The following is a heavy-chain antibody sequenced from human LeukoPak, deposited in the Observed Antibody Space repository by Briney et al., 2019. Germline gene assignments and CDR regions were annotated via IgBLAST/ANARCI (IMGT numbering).Heavy chain of an antibody. Sequence: SETLSLTCTVSGGYISSDYCNWIWIRQHPGKGLEWIGYIYYSGSTYYNPSLKSRVTISVDTSKNQFSLKLSSVTAADPAVYLRGSRDEVSVGFLGHWGQGNLVTVSS. CDR1: GGYISSDYCN. J-gene: IGHJ4*02. D-gene: IGHD2/OR15-2a*01. V-gene: IGHV4-31*03. CDR2: IYYSGST. CDR3: GSRDEVSVGFLGH.